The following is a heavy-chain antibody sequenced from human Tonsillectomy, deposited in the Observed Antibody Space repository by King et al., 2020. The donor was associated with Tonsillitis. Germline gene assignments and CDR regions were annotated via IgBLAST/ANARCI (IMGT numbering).Heavy chain of an antibody. J-gene: IGHJ4*02. CDR2: ISYDETKR. CDR3: ARGDYSHNSYFDY. D-gene: IGHD4-11*01. Sequence: VQLVESGGGVVQPGRSLRLSCAASGLTFSHYAIHWVRQAPGKGLEWVALISYDETKRNYADSVKGRFTISRDSSQSTVYLQITSLRAEDAAVYYCARGDYSHNSYFDYWGQGTLVTVSS. CDR1: GLTFSHYA. V-gene: IGHV3-30-3*01.